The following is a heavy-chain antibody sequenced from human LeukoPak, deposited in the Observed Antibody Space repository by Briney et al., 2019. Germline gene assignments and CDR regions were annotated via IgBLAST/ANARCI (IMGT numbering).Heavy chain of an antibody. CDR2: IYSGGST. CDR3: ARDIGVVTAITSDAFDI. J-gene: IGHJ3*02. D-gene: IGHD2-21*02. CDR1: GFTVSSNY. V-gene: IGHV3-66*01. Sequence: GGSLRLSCAASGFTVSSNYMSWVRQAPGKGLEWVSVIYSGGSTYYADSVKGRFTISRDNSKNTLYLQMNSLRAEDTAVYYCARDIGVVTAITSDAFDIWGQGTMVTVSS.